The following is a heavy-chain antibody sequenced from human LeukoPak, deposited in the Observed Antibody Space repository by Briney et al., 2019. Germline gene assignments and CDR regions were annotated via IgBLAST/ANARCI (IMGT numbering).Heavy chain of an antibody. V-gene: IGHV3-9*01. CDR2: ISWNSGSI. CDR1: GFTFDDYA. D-gene: IGHD4/OR15-4a*01. Sequence: GGSLRLSCAASGFTFDDYAMHWVRQAPGKGLEWVSGISWNSGSIGYADSVKGRFTISRDNAKNSLYLQMNSLRAEDTALYYCAKGIGNTWDHGCFDYWGQGTLVTVSS. CDR3: AKGIGNTWDHGCFDY. J-gene: IGHJ4*02.